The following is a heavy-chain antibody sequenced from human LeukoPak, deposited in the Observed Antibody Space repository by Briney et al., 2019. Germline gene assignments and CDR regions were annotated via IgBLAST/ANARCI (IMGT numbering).Heavy chain of an antibody. CDR3: ASDGISGSYRSDY. CDR1: GFTVSSNY. V-gene: IGHV3-66*01. D-gene: IGHD1-26*01. J-gene: IGHJ4*02. Sequence: GGSQRLSCAACGFTVSSNYMSLVRQAPGKGLEWVSVIYSGGSTYYADSVKGRFTISRDNSKNTLYLQMNSLRAEDTAVYYCASDGISGSYRSDYWGQGTLVTVSS. CDR2: IYSGGST.